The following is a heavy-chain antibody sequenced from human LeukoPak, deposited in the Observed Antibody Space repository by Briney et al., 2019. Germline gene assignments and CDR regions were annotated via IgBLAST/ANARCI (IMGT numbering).Heavy chain of an antibody. CDR2: IYTSGST. CDR1: GGSISSSSYY. Sequence: SETLSLTCTVSGGSISSSSYYWSWIRHPAGTGLEWVGRIYTSGSTNYNPSLKSRVTISVDTSKNQFSLKLSSVTAADTAVYYCAATPGYCTSCYAGGWFDPWGQGTLVTVSS. D-gene: IGHD2-2*01. J-gene: IGHJ5*02. CDR3: AATPGYCTSCYAGGWFDP. V-gene: IGHV4-61*02.